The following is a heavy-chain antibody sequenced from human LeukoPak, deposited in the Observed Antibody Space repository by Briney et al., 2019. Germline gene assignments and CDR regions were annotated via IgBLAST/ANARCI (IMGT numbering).Heavy chain of an antibody. Sequence: SVKVSCKASGCTFSSYAISWVRQAPGQGLEWMGGIIPIFGTANYAQKFQGRVTITTDESTSTAYMELSSLRSEDTAVYYCARDRCSGGSCYDYWGQGTLVTVSS. D-gene: IGHD2-15*01. CDR2: IIPIFGTA. CDR1: GCTFSSYA. J-gene: IGHJ4*02. V-gene: IGHV1-69*05. CDR3: ARDRCSGGSCYDY.